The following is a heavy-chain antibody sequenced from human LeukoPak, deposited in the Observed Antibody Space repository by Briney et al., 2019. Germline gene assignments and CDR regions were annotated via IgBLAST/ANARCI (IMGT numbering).Heavy chain of an antibody. CDR3: ARTVVVPDYYFDY. Sequence: SETLSLTCTVSGYSISSGYYWGWIRQPPGKGLEWIGEINHSGGTNYNPSLKSRVTVSVDTSKNQFSLKLSSVTAADTAVYYCARTVVVPDYYFDYWGQGTLVTVSS. CDR1: GYSISSGYY. J-gene: IGHJ4*02. CDR2: INHSGGT. V-gene: IGHV4-38-2*02. D-gene: IGHD2-2*01.